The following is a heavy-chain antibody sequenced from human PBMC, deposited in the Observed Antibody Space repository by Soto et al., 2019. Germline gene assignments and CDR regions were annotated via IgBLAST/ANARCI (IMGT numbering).Heavy chain of an antibody. CDR1: GYTFTSYG. V-gene: IGHV1-18*01. Sequence: QVQLVQSGAEVKKPGASVKVSCKASGYTFTSYGISWVRQAPGQGLEWMGWISAYNGNTNYAQKLQGRVTMTTDTSTSTAYMELRSLRSDDTAVYYCARVSMVYEYYYGSGSLNYYYGMDVWGQGTTVTVSS. J-gene: IGHJ6*02. D-gene: IGHD3-10*01. CDR2: ISAYNGNT. CDR3: ARVSMVYEYYYGSGSLNYYYGMDV.